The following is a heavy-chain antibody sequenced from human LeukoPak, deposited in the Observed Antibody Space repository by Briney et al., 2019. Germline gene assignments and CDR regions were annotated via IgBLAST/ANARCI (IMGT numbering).Heavy chain of an antibody. V-gene: IGHV3-23*01. CDR1: GFTFSSYA. CDR2: ISGSGGST. CDR3: ARERAVNGWTSAHFDY. J-gene: IGHJ4*02. Sequence: GGSLRLSCAASGFTFSSYAMSWVRQAPGKGLEWVSAISGSGGSTYYADSVKGRFTISRDNSKNTVHLQINSLRAEDTAVYYCARERAVNGWTSAHFDYWGQGTLVTVSS. D-gene: IGHD6-19*01.